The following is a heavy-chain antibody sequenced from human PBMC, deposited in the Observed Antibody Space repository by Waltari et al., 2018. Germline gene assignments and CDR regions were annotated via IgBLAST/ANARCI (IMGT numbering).Heavy chain of an antibody. CDR2: IYYSGST. CDR3: ARDRTGSYYYDSSGYYLNYYGMDV. CDR1: GGPISSYY. Sequence: QVQLQESGPGLVKPSETLSLTCTVSGGPISSYYWSWIRQPPGKGLEWLGYIYYSGSTNYNPSLKSRVTISVDTSKNQFSLKLSSVTAADTAVYYCARDRTGSYYYDSSGYYLNYYGMDVWGQGTTVTVSS. V-gene: IGHV4-59*01. D-gene: IGHD3-22*01. J-gene: IGHJ6*02.